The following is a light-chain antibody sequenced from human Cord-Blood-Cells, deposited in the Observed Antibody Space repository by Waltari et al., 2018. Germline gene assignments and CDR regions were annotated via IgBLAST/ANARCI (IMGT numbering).Light chain of an antibody. V-gene: IGLV1-47*01. CDR3: AAWDDSLRVL. CDR2: RNN. CDR1: SSNTGSNY. J-gene: IGLJ2*01. Sequence: QSVLTQPPSASGTPGQRVTISCSGSSSNTGSNYVYWYQQLPGTAPKLLIYRNNHRPSGVPDRFSGSKSGTSASLAISGLRSEDEADYYCAAWDDSLRVLFGGGTKLTVL.